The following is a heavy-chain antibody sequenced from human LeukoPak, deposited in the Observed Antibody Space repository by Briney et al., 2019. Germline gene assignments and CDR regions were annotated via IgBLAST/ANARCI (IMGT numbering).Heavy chain of an antibody. CDR3: ARELRFGEFYSPFDY. CDR1: GGSISSSSYY. CDR2: IYYSGST. Sequence: PSETLSLTCTVSGGSISSSSYYWGWIRQPPGKGLEWIGSIYYSGSTYYNPSLKSRVTISVDTSKNQFSLKLSSVTAADTAVYYCARELRFGEFYSPFDYWGQGTLVTVSS. J-gene: IGHJ4*02. V-gene: IGHV4-39*07. D-gene: IGHD3-10*01.